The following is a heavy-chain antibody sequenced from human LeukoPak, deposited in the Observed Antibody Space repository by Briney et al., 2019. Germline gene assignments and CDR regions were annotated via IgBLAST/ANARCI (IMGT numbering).Heavy chain of an antibody. CDR3: GRDKED. J-gene: IGHJ4*02. CDR2: ISSLSTSI. V-gene: IGHV3-11*04. Sequence: GGSLRLSCAASGFTFSGYYMSWIRQAPRKGLEWVSYISSLSTSIYYTDSVKGRFTISRDNAKNSLYLQMNNLRAEDTAVYYCGRDKEDWGQGTLVTVSS. CDR1: GFTFSGYY.